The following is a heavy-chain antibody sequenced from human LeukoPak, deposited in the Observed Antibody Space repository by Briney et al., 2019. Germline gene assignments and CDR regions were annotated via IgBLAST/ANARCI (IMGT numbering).Heavy chain of an antibody. V-gene: IGHV4-30-4*01. CDR3: ARGGVYYDSSGFT. CDR2: IYYSGST. Sequence: SETLSLTCTVSGGSINSGDYYWSWIRQPPGKGLEWIGYIYYSGSTYYNPSLKSRVTISVDTSKNQFSLKLSSVTAADTAVYYCARGGVYYDSSGFTWGQGTLVTVSS. D-gene: IGHD3-22*01. J-gene: IGHJ5*02. CDR1: GGSINSGDYY.